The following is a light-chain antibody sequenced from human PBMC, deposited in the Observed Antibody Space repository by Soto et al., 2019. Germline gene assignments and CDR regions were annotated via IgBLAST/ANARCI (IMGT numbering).Light chain of an antibody. Sequence: EIVMTQSPATLSVTPGERATLSCRASQSACNFLAWYQQKPGQAPRLLIYDASNRATGIPARFSGSGSGTDFTLTISSLETEDFAVYDCQQRSNWPPTFGQGTRLEIK. J-gene: IGKJ5*01. CDR2: DAS. CDR3: QQRSNWPPT. CDR1: QSACNF. V-gene: IGKV3-11*01.